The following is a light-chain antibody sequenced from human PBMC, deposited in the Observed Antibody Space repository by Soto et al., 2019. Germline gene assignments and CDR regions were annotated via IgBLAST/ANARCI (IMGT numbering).Light chain of an antibody. Sequence: DIQMTQSPSTLSGSVGDRVTITCRASQTISSWLAWYQQRPGKAPNLLIYDATRLHSGVPPRFSGSGYGTDFTLTITSLRLEDFATYYCQQSDVSPRTFGQGTKVDIK. J-gene: IGKJ1*01. V-gene: IGKV1-39*01. CDR2: DAT. CDR1: QTISSW. CDR3: QQSDVSPRT.